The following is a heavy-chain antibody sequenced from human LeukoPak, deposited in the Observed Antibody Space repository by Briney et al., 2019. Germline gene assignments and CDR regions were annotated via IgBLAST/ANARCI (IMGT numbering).Heavy chain of an antibody. CDR2: INHSGST. V-gene: IGHV4-34*01. CDR3: ARSGIRPKRPFDP. Sequence: SETLSLTCAVYGGSFSGYYWSWIRQPPGKGLEWIGEINHSGSTNYNPSLKGRVTISVDTSKNQFSLKLSSVTAADTAVYYCARSGIRPKRPFDPWGQGTLVTVSS. J-gene: IGHJ5*02. D-gene: IGHD6-6*01. CDR1: GGSFSGYY.